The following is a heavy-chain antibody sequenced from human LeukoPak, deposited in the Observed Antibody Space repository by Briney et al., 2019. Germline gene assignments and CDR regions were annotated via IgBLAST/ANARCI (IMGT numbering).Heavy chain of an antibody. J-gene: IGHJ4*02. V-gene: IGHV5-51*01. CDR3: ARLLGYCSGGSCYPPDY. CDR2: IYPGDSDT. Sequence: GESLKISCKGSGYSFTSYWIGWVRQMPGKGLEWMGIIYPGDSDTRYSPSFQGQVTISADKSINTAYLQWSSLKASDTAMYYCARLLGYCSGGSCYPPDYWGQGTLVTVSS. D-gene: IGHD2-15*01. CDR1: GYSFTSYW.